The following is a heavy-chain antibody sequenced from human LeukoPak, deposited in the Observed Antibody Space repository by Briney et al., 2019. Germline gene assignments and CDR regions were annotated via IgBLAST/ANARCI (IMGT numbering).Heavy chain of an antibody. V-gene: IGHV3-49*04. CDR1: GYTFGDYA. Sequence: GGSLRLSCTGSGYTFGDYAMSWVRQSPGKGLEWVSLIRSKAFGGATEYAASVKGRFTTSRDDSKSIAYLQMNSLKTEDTAMYYCTRDGGTLDYWGQGTLVTVSS. J-gene: IGHJ4*02. CDR3: TRDGGTLDY. CDR2: IRSKAFGGAT. D-gene: IGHD3-16*01.